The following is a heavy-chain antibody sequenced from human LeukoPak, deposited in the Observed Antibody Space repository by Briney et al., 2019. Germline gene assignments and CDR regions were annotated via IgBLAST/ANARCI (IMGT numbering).Heavy chain of an antibody. CDR1: GGSISSGGYY. CDR3: TRDYSSYYGYYYYGMDV. Sequence: SETLSLTCTVSGGSISSGGYYWSWIRQHPGKGLEWIGYIYYSGSTYYNPSLKSRVTISVDTSKNQFSLKLSSVTAADTAVYYCTRDYSSYYGYYYYGMDVWGQGTTVTVSS. D-gene: IGHD4-11*01. CDR2: IYYSGST. V-gene: IGHV4-31*03. J-gene: IGHJ6*02.